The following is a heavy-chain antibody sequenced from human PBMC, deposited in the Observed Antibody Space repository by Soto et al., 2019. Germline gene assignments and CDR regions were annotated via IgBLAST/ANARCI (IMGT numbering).Heavy chain of an antibody. J-gene: IGHJ4*02. V-gene: IGHV4-31*03. CDR3: ARGGGATTGGGHDY. CDR1: GGSISSGGYY. CDR2: IYYSGST. D-gene: IGHD1-26*01. Sequence: QVQLQESGPGLVKPSQTLSLTCTVSGGSISSGGYYWSWIRQHPGKGLEWIGYIYYSGSTYYNPSPKGRVTHAVETSKTQFSLKLRAVTAADTAGDYCARGGGATTGGGHDYWGQGTLVTVSS.